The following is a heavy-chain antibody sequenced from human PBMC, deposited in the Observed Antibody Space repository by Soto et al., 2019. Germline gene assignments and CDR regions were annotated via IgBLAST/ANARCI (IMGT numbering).Heavy chain of an antibody. CDR2: TGLSGRTT. V-gene: IGHV3-23*01. D-gene: IGHD1-20*01. J-gene: IGHJ4*02. CDR3: ATIHNTSRCFSF. Sequence: PGGSLRLSCVASGLTFSVSAMTWVRQAPGKGLEWVSTTGLSGRTTYYGDSVKGRFTVSRDNSKNTLDLQMSSLRAEDTAVYYGATIHNTSRCFSFWGRGPMVTVSS. CDR1: GLTFSVSA.